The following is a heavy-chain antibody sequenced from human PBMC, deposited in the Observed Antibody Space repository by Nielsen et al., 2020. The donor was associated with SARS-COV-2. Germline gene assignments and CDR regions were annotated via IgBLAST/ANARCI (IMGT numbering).Heavy chain of an antibody. CDR1: GFTFNIYA. Sequence: GESLKISCAASGFTFNIYAMAWVRRAPGRGLQWVTGVSSSGGSTYYTDSVKGRFTISRDNSKNTLYLEMHSLRVEDTAVYYCAKDLEGYGDLDGYFDYWGQGTLVTVSS. CDR2: VSSSGGST. D-gene: IGHD4-17*01. V-gene: IGHV3-23*01. CDR3: AKDLEGYGDLDGYFDY. J-gene: IGHJ4*02.